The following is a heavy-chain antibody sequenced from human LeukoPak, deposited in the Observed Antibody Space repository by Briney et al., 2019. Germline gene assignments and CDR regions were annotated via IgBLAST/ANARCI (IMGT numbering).Heavy chain of an antibody. V-gene: IGHV3-15*01. CDR2: INIIPDGGTP. Sequence: GGCLSLSCAASGFSFSNAWMSWVRQAAGRGGEWVGCINIIPDGGTPDYAAPVKSRYTTSKDDSKNTLYPQMNSFKTEDTAVYYCTTSSPYYDILTGYYRETFHFDYWGQGTLVTVSS. D-gene: IGHD3-9*01. J-gene: IGHJ4*02. CDR3: TTSSPYYDILTGYYRETFHFDY. CDR1: GFSFSNAW.